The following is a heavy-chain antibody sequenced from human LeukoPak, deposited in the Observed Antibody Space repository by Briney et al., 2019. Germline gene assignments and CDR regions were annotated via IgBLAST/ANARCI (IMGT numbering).Heavy chain of an antibody. CDR1: GFTFSGSA. V-gene: IGHV3-73*01. J-gene: IGHJ4*02. D-gene: IGHD3-10*01. Sequence: PGGSLRLSCAASGFTFSGSAMHWVRQASGKGLEWVGRIRSKANSYATAYAASVKGRFTISRDDSKNTAYLQMNSLKTEDTAVYYCTSLWFGELLVPTGFDYWGQGTLVTVSS. CDR2: IRSKANSYAT. CDR3: TSLWFGELLVPTGFDY.